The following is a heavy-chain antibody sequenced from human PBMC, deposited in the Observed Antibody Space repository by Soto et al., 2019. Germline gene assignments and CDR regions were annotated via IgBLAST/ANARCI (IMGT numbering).Heavy chain of an antibody. CDR1: GGSISSGGYY. CDR2: IYYSGST. Sequence: SETLSLTCTVSGGSISSGGYYWSWIRQHPGKGLEWIGSIYYSGSTYYNPSLKSRVTISVDTSKNQFSLKLSSVTAADTAVYYCASAYSGYDLQIPFDYWGQGTLVTVSS. J-gene: IGHJ4*02. V-gene: IGHV4-39*01. D-gene: IGHD5-12*01. CDR3: ASAYSGYDLQIPFDY.